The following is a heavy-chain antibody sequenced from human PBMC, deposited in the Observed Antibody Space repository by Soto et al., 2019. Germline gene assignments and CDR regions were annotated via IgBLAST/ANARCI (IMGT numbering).Heavy chain of an antibody. CDR2: ISGSGGST. J-gene: IGHJ5*02. D-gene: IGHD2-2*01. CDR1: GFTFSNYA. V-gene: IGHV3-23*01. Sequence: PGGSLRLSCAASGFTFSNYAVTWVRQAPGKGLEWVSTISGSGGSTYYADSVKGRFTISRDNSKNTLYLQMNSLRAEDTAVYYCARDQVPAALLGWFDPRGQGTLVTVSS. CDR3: ARDQVPAALLGWFDP.